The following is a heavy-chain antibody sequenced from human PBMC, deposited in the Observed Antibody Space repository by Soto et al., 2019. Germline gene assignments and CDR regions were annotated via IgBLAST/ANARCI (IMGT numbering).Heavy chain of an antibody. Sequence: GGSLRLSCAASGFTFSSYAMRGGRQAPGKGLEGGAVIGYDGSKKYYADSVKGRFTISRDNSKNTLYLQMNSLRAADTAVYYSSRAEDSSGSYSAHFDSWAQGTLATVSS. V-gene: IGHV3-33*08. CDR2: IGYDGSKK. J-gene: IGHJ4*02. D-gene: IGHD3-22*01. CDR3: SRAEDSSGSYSAHFDS. CDR1: GFTFSSYA.